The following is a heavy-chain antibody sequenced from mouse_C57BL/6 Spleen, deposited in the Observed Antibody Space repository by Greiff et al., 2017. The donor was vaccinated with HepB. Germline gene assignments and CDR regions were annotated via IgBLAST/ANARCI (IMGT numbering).Heavy chain of an antibody. CDR3: TRDRGDGYSYYFDY. CDR2: ISSGGDYI. CDR1: GFTFSSYA. V-gene: IGHV5-9-1*02. D-gene: IGHD2-3*01. J-gene: IGHJ2*01. Sequence: EVKLMESGEGLVKPGGSLKLSCAASGFTFSSYAMSWVRQTPEKRLEWVAYISSGGDYIYYADTVKGRFTISRDNARNTLYLQMSSLKSEDTAMYYCTRDRGDGYSYYFDYWGQGTTLTVSS.